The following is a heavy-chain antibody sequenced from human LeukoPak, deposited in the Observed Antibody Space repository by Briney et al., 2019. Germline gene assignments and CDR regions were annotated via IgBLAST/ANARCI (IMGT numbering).Heavy chain of an antibody. CDR1: GGSISGYY. CDR3: ARPSWSEGGMDV. J-gene: IGHJ6*02. Sequence: SETLSLTCTVSGGSISGYYWSWIRQPPGKGLGWIGYIYSSGSTNYNPSLESRLTISVDTSKKQFSLKLNSVTAADTAVYYCARPSWSEGGMDVWGQGTTVTVSS. V-gene: IGHV4-59*08. CDR2: IYSSGST.